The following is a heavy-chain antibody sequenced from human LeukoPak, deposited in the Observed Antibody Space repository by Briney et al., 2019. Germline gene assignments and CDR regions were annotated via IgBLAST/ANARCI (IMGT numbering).Heavy chain of an antibody. CDR2: IYISGST. Sequence: SETLSLTCTVSGVSISSYYWSWIRQSAGKRLEWIGRIYISGSTDYNPSLKSRVTMSVDTSKNQLSLKLNSLTAADTAVYYCARDDVDTPTFDYLGQGTLVTVSS. V-gene: IGHV4-4*07. CDR3: ARDDVDTPTFDY. D-gene: IGHD5-18*01. CDR1: GVSISSYY. J-gene: IGHJ4*02.